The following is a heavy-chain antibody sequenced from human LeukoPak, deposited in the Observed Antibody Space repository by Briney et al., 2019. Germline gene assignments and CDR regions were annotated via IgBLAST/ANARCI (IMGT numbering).Heavy chain of an antibody. CDR2: INLNGGST. D-gene: IGHD3-22*01. Sequence: RPGGSLRLSCAGSGFTFDDYGMSWVRQAPGKGLEWVSGINLNGGSTGYGDSVKGRFTISRDNAKNALYLQMNSLRAEDTALYYCARARSGYYSSFDYWGQGTLVTVSS. V-gene: IGHV3-20*04. J-gene: IGHJ4*02. CDR1: GFTFDDYG. CDR3: ARARSGYYSSFDY.